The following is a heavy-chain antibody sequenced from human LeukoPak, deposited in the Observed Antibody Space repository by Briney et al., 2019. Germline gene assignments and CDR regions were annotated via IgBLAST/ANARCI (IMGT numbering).Heavy chain of an antibody. CDR3: AGDTTGIAAVEGAFDI. J-gene: IGHJ3*02. Sequence: SQTLSLTCAISGDSVSSNSAAWNWIRQSPSRGLEWLGRTYYRSKWYNDYAVSVKSRITINPDTSKNQFSLQLNSVTPEDTAVYYCAGDTTGIAAVEGAFDIWGQGTMVTVSS. V-gene: IGHV6-1*01. CDR1: GDSVSSNSAA. CDR2: TYYRSKWYN. D-gene: IGHD6-13*01.